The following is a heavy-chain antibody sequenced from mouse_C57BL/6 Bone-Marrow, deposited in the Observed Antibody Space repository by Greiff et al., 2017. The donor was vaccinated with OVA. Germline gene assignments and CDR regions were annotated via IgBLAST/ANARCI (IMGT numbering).Heavy chain of an antibody. Sequence: QVQLKESGAELARPGASVKLSCKASGYTFTSYGISWVKQRTGQGLEWIGEIYPRSGNTYYNEKFKGKATLTADKSSSTAYMELRSLTSEDSAVYFCARSHYGSLDYWGQGTTLTVSS. CDR2: IYPRSGNT. D-gene: IGHD1-1*01. CDR3: ARSHYGSLDY. CDR1: GYTFTSYG. V-gene: IGHV1-81*01. J-gene: IGHJ2*01.